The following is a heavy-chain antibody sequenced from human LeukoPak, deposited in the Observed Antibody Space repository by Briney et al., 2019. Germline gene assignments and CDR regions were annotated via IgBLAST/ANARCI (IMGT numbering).Heavy chain of an antibody. D-gene: IGHD2-15*01. CDR1: GGSISGYY. J-gene: IGHJ4*02. V-gene: IGHV4-59*01. Sequence: PSETLSLTCTVSGGSISGYYWSWIRQPPGKGLEWIGYIDYSGGTNYNTNYNPSLRSRVTISVDTSKNQFSLNLSSVTAADTAVYYCARGRHPLGGGSKEVFDYWGQGILVTVSS. CDR3: ARGRHPLGGGSKEVFDY. CDR2: IDYSGGTNYNT.